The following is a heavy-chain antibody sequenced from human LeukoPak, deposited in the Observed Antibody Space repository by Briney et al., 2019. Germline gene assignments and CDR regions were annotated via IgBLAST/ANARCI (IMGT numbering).Heavy chain of an antibody. D-gene: IGHD1-26*01. CDR2: ISYSGST. CDR3: ATPDSGSYNGAFNI. V-gene: IGHV4-59*01. J-gene: IGHJ3*02. CDR1: GGSISTYH. Sequence: PSETLSLTCTVSGGSISTYHYNWIRQPPGKGLGWIGHISYSGSTNYNPSLKSRVAISIGTSKNQFSLNLTSVTAADSAVYYCATPDSGSYNGAFNIWGQGTMVTVSS.